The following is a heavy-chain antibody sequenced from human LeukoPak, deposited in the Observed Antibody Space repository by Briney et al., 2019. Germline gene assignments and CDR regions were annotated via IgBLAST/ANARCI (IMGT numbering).Heavy chain of an antibody. CDR3: ARDFGDYYDSSGYYYHFDY. J-gene: IGHJ4*02. CDR1: GFTFSSYS. Sequence: PGGSLRLSCAASGFTFSSYSMNWVRQAPGKGLEWVPSISSSSSYIYYADSVKGRSTISRDNAKNSLYLQMNSLRAEDTAVYYCARDFGDYYDSSGYYYHFDYWGQGTLVTVSS. D-gene: IGHD3-22*01. V-gene: IGHV3-21*01. CDR2: ISSSSSYI.